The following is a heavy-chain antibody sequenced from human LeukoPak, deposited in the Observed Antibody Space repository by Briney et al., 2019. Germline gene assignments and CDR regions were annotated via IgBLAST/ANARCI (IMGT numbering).Heavy chain of an antibody. CDR3: ARVYGSGSGPRQLAH. D-gene: IGHD3-10*01. CDR2: FDPEDGET. Sequence: ASAKVSCKVSGYTLTELSMHWVRQAPGKGLEWMGGFDPEDGETIYAQKFQGRVTMTEDTSTDTAYMELSSLRSEDTAVYYCARVYGSGSGPRQLAHWGQGTLVTVSS. J-gene: IGHJ4*02. CDR1: GYTLTELS. V-gene: IGHV1-24*01.